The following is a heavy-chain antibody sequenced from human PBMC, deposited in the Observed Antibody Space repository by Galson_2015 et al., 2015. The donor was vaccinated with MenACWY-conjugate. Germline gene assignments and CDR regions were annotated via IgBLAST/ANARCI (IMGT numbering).Heavy chain of an antibody. J-gene: IGHJ4*02. CDR1: GYTFTNHW. CDR2: MNPIDSET. Sequence: QSGAEVTKPGESLQISCKGSGYTFTNHWIGWVRQMPGKGLEWMGIMNPIDSETRYSPSFQGQVAISADKSISTTFLEWSSLKASDTAVYYCARGAQGYFDYSGQCSLVTVSS. CDR3: ARGAQGYFDY. V-gene: IGHV5-51*01. D-gene: IGHD3-16*01.